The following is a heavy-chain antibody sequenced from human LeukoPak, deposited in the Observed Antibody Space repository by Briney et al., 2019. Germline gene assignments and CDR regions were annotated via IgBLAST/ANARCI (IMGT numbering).Heavy chain of an antibody. Sequence: GGSLRLSCAASGFAFSDYYMSWIRQAPGKGLEWVSYITSSSTYTSYADSVKGRFTISRDNAKNSLYLQMNSPRAEDPAVYFCGRDRISSRWYYFGYWGQGTLVPVFS. CDR3: GRDRISSRWYYFGY. CDR2: ITSSSTYT. CDR1: GFAFSDYY. J-gene: IGHJ4*02. D-gene: IGHD6-13*01. V-gene: IGHV3-11*05.